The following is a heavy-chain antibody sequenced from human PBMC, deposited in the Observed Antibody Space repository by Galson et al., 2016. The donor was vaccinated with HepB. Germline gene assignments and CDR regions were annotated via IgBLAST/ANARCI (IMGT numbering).Heavy chain of an antibody. J-gene: IGHJ4*02. V-gene: IGHV1-69*06. CDR3: ESRSGPDDF. CDR1: GGTFNNFA. D-gene: IGHD6-19*01. Sequence: SVKVSCKASGGTFNNFAIAWVREAPGQGLGWVGGVIPLFGTASYAEKFQDRVTITADKSTSTTYMELRSLRSDDTALYYCESRSGPDDFWGQGTLVTVSS. CDR2: VIPLFGTA.